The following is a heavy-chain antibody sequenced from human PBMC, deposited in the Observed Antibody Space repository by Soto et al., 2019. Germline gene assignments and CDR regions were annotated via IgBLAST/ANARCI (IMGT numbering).Heavy chain of an antibody. Sequence: ASEKVSCKASGYTFTSYCIIWVRQAPGQGLEWMGWISAYNGNTNYAQKLHGRVTMTTDTSTSTAHMELRSLCSDDTAVYYCARDPVPTYYGILTGYSEPPLDYWGQGTLVTVSS. CDR1: GYTFTSYC. CDR2: ISAYNGNT. CDR3: ARDPVPTYYGILTGYSEPPLDY. J-gene: IGHJ4*02. D-gene: IGHD3-9*01. V-gene: IGHV1-18*01.